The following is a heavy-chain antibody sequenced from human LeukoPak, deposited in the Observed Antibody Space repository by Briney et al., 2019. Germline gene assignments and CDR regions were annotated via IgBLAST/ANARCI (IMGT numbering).Heavy chain of an antibody. CDR2: IYYGGGT. Sequence: PSETLSLTCTVSGGSIRSYDWSWIRQPPGKGLEGVGDIYYGGGTNHNPALKSRVTISVDTSKNQFSLKPSSVPAADPAVYFCARQVWYYDRSAFDIWGQGTVVTVSS. J-gene: IGHJ3*02. V-gene: IGHV4-59*08. CDR1: GGSIRSYD. CDR3: ARQVWYYDRSAFDI. D-gene: IGHD3-22*01.